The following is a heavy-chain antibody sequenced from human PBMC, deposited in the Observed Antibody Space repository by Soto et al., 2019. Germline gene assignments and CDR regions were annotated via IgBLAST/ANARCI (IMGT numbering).Heavy chain of an antibody. CDR3: ARGVRYCSSTSCYKRNWFDP. J-gene: IGHJ5*02. CDR2: INHSGST. D-gene: IGHD2-2*02. V-gene: IGHV4-34*01. CDR1: GGSFSGYY. Sequence: QVQLQQWGAGLLKPSETLSLTCAVYGGSFSGYYWSWIRQPPGKGLEWIGEINHSGSTNYNPSLKSRVTIPVDTSKNQFSLKLSSVTAADTAVYYCARGVRYCSSTSCYKRNWFDPWGQGTLVTVSS.